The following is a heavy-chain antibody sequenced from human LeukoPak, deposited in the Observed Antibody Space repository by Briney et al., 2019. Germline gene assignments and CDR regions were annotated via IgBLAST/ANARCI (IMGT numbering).Heavy chain of an antibody. Sequence: ASVKVSCKASGYTLTSHYMHWVRQAPGQGLEWMGVINPSGGSTTFAQKLQGRVTMTTDTSTSTAYMELRSLRSDDTAVYYCARDDSSGYSWGRGTLVTVSS. CDR3: ARDDSSGYS. J-gene: IGHJ5*02. V-gene: IGHV1-46*01. D-gene: IGHD3-22*01. CDR1: GYTLTSHY. CDR2: INPSGGST.